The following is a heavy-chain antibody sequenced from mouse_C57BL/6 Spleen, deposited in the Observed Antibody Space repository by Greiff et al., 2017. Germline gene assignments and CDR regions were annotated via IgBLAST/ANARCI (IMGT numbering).Heavy chain of an antibody. CDR3: EQGAWFAY. Sequence: QVQLKQPGTELVRPGASVKLSCKASGYTFTGYWMHWVKQRPGQGLEWIGNINPSNGGTNYTAKFQSKATLTVDKSSSTAYMQLSSLTSEDAAVCYCEQGAWFAYWGQGTLVTVSA. CDR1: GYTFTGYW. J-gene: IGHJ3*01. CDR2: INPSNGGT. V-gene: IGHV1-53*01.